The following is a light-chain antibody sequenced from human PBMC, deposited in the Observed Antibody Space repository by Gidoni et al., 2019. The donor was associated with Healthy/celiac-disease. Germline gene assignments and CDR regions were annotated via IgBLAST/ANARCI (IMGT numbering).Light chain of an antibody. CDR2: AAS. CDR3: QQYYSYPRT. CDR1: QGISSY. V-gene: IGKV1-8*01. Sequence: AIRMTQSPSSLSASTGDRVTFTGRASQGISSYLAWYQQKPGKAPKLLIYAASTLQSGVPSRFSGSGSGTDFTLTISCLQSEDFATYYCQQYYSYPRTFGQGTKVEIK. J-gene: IGKJ1*01.